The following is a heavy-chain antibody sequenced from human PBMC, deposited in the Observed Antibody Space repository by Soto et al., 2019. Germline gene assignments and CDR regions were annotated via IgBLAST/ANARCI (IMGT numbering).Heavy chain of an antibody. CDR2: FDPGDGNT. D-gene: IGHD5-12*01. CDR1: GYTLTELT. CDR3: ARAVAGPADFDY. J-gene: IGHJ4*02. Sequence: ASVKVSCKVSGYTLTELTMHWVRQAPGKGLEWMGGFDPGDGNTNYSQKFQGRVTITRDTSASTAYMELSSLRSEDSAVYYCARAVAGPADFDYWGQGTLVTVSS. V-gene: IGHV1-24*01.